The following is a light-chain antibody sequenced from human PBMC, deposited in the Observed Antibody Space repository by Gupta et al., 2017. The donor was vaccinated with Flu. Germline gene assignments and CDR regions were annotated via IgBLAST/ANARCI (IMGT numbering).Light chain of an antibody. CDR2: LGS. CDR1: QSLLHSNGYNY. CDR3: MQALQTPYS. V-gene: IGKV2-28*01. Sequence: EIVMTQSPLSLPVTPGEPASISCRSSQSLLHSNGYNYLDWYLQKPGQSPQLLIYLGSNRASGVPDRFSGSGSGTDFTLKISRGEAEDVGVYYCMQALQTPYSFGQGTKLEIK. J-gene: IGKJ2*03.